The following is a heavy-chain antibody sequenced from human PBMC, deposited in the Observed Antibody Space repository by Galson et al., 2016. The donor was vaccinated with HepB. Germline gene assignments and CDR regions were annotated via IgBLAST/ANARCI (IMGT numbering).Heavy chain of an antibody. CDR3: AKDAIYGAKHPWYFHL. CDR2: ISYDGSYK. Sequence: SLRLSCAASGFTFSNYGMHWVRQAPGKGLEWVALISYDGSYKYFADSVKGRFTISRDNVKNTVYLQMSSLRGEDTAIYYCAKDAIYGAKHPWYFHLWGRGTLVTVSS. CDR1: GFTFSNYG. V-gene: IGHV3-30*18. D-gene: IGHD4/OR15-4a*01. J-gene: IGHJ2*01.